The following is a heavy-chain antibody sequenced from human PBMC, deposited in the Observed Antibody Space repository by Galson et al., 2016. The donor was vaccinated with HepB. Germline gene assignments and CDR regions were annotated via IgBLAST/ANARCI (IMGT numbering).Heavy chain of an antibody. D-gene: IGHD5-12*01. CDR2: IFHSGRV. J-gene: IGHJ4*02. CDR3: ARQYRGGPSDY. CDR1: GGSISSSDW. V-gene: IGHV4-4*02. Sequence: ETLSLTCAVSGGSISSSDWWRWVRQPPGPGLEWIGQIFHSGRVNYTPSLASRVTISVDTSNNHFSLRLTSVTAADTALYYCARQYRGGPSDYWGQGTLVTVSS.